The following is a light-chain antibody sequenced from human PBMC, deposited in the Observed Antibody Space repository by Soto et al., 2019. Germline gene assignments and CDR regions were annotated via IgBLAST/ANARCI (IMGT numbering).Light chain of an antibody. J-gene: IGKJ1*01. CDR1: QSISTR. CDR3: QQYNSYST. CDR2: DAS. V-gene: IGKV1-5*01. Sequence: DIQVTQSRSTLSASVGDRVTITCRASQSISTRLAWYQQKPGKAPKLLIYDASSLESGVPSRFSGSASGTEFTLTISSLQPDDFATYYCQQYNSYSTFGQGTKVDIK.